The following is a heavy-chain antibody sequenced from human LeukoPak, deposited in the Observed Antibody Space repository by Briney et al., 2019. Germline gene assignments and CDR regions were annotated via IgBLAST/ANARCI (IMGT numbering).Heavy chain of an antibody. CDR1: GGTFSSYA. CDR3: ARGFSQRFYSPRYYFDY. V-gene: IGHV1-69*05. CDR2: IIPIFGTA. Sequence: SVKVSCKASGGTFSSYAISWVRQAPGQGLEWMGRIIPIFGTANYAQKFQGRVTIATDESTSTVYMELSSLRSEDTAVYYCARGFSQRFYSPRYYFDYWGQGTLVTVSS. D-gene: IGHD3-3*01. J-gene: IGHJ4*02.